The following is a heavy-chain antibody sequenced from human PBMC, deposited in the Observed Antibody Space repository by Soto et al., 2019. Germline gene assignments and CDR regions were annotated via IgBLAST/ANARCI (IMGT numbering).Heavy chain of an antibody. CDR3: ARDFDWNLDA. CDR2: INGDGSSR. CDR1: GFTASNFW. Sequence: MVESGGGVFQSGGSLRLSCAASGFTASNFWMHWVRQVPGVGLVWVARINGDGSSRTYADSVKGRVTISRDNAKNMVFLDMKSLRGEDTAVYYCARDFDWNLDAWGRGTLVTVSS. V-gene: IGHV3-74*03. D-gene: IGHD3-3*01. J-gene: IGHJ2*01.